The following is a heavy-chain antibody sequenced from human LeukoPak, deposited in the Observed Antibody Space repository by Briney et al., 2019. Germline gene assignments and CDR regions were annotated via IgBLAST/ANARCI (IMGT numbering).Heavy chain of an antibody. CDR1: GGSISSYY. V-gene: IGHV4-4*07. CDR2: IYTSGST. CDR3: ARVGGPVPAALEDTFDV. D-gene: IGHD2-2*01. Sequence: SETLSLTCTVSGGSISSYYWSWIRQPAGKGLEWIGRIYTSGSTNYNPSLKSRVTMSVDTSKNQFSLKLSSVTAADTAVYYCARVGGPVPAALEDTFDVWGQGTLVVVSS. J-gene: IGHJ3*01.